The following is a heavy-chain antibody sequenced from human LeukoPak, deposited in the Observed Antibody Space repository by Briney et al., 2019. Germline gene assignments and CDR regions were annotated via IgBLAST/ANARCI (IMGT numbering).Heavy chain of an antibody. CDR3: AKGKRYSSSNDAFDI. V-gene: IGHV3-23*01. CDR1: GFSFSNYG. J-gene: IGHJ3*02. CDR2: ISGSGGST. Sequence: GGTQRLSCAASGFSFSNYGMNWVRQAPGKGLEWVSAISGSGGSTYYADSVKGRFTISRDNSKNTLYLQMNSLRAEDTAVYYCAKGKRYSSSNDAFDIWGQGTMVTVSS. D-gene: IGHD6-13*01.